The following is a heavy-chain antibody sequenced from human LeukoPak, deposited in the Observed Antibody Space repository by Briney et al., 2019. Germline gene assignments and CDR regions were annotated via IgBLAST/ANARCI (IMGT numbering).Heavy chain of an antibody. J-gene: IGHJ6*02. Sequence: SETLSLTCTVSGGSISSSSYYWGWIRQPPGKGLEWIGSIYYSGSTYYNPSLKSRVTISVDTSKNQFSLKLSSVTAADTAVYYCAREVTMVRGNYYGMDVWGQGTTVTVSS. CDR3: AREVTMVRGNYYGMDV. V-gene: IGHV4-39*07. CDR2: IYYSGST. D-gene: IGHD3-10*01. CDR1: GGSISSSSYY.